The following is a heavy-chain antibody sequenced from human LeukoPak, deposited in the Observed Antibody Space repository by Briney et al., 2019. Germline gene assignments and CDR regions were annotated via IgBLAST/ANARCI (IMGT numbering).Heavy chain of an antibody. CDR2: IYYSGST. D-gene: IGHD6-19*01. CDR1: GGSISSYY. CDR3: ARGRGSVAGQYFGY. J-gene: IGHJ4*02. Sequence: SETLSLTCTVSGGSISSYYWSWIRQPPGKGLEWIGYIYYSGSTNYNPSLKSRVTISVDTSKDQFSLKLSSVTAADTAVYYCARGRGSVAGQYFGYWGQGTLVTVSS. V-gene: IGHV4-59*01.